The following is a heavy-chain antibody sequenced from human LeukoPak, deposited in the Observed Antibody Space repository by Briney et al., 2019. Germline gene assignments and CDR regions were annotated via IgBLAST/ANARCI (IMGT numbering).Heavy chain of an antibody. V-gene: IGHV4-34*01. Sequence: SETLSPTCAVYGGSFSGYYWSWIRQPPGKGLEWIGEINHSGSTNYNPSLKSRVTISVDTSKNQFSLKLSSVTAADTAVYYCARKPITGTTASLSWFDPWGQGTLVTVSS. J-gene: IGHJ5*02. CDR1: GGSFSGYY. D-gene: IGHD1-20*01. CDR3: ARKPITGTTASLSWFDP. CDR2: INHSGST.